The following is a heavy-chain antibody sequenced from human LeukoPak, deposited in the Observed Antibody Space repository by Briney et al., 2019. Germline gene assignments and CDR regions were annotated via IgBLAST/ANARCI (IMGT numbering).Heavy chain of an antibody. V-gene: IGHV3-20*04. J-gene: IGHJ1*01. CDR3: ARDYYDSSGYSVAGCFQH. D-gene: IGHD3-22*01. Sequence: GGSLRLSCAASEFIFQDFGMTWVRQRPGKGLEWVSTINWNGLSTLYADSVKGRFIISRDNAKNSLYLQMNSLRAEDTALYYCARDYYDSSGYSVAGCFQHWGQGTLVTVSS. CDR1: EFIFQDFG. CDR2: INWNGLST.